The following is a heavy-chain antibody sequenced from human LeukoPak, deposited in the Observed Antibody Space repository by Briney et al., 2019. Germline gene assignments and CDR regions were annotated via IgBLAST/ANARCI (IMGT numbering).Heavy chain of an antibody. CDR1: GFTVNSNY. D-gene: IGHD6-13*01. V-gene: IGHV3-66*02. CDR3: ASSSWPRSNWFDP. CDR2: IHSGGST. J-gene: IGHJ5*02. Sequence: PGGSLRLSCAASGFTVNSNYMTWVRQAPGKGLEWVSVIHSGGSTFYADFVKGRFTISRDNSKNTLYLQMNSLRTDDTAVYYCASSSWPRSNWFDPWGQGTLVTVSS.